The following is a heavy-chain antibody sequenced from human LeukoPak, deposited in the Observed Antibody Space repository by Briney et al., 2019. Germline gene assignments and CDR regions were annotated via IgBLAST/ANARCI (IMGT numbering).Heavy chain of an antibody. V-gene: IGHV3-21*01. D-gene: IGHD6-13*01. CDR2: ISSSSSYI. CDR1: GFTFSSYN. CDR3: ARDKIAAAGTDYYYGMDV. J-gene: IGHJ6*02. Sequence: PGGSLRLSCAASGFTFSSYNMNWVRQAPGKGLEWVSSISSSSSYIYYADSVEGRFTISRDNAKNSLYLQMNSLRAEDTAVYYCARDKIAAAGTDYYYGMDVWGQGTTVTVSS.